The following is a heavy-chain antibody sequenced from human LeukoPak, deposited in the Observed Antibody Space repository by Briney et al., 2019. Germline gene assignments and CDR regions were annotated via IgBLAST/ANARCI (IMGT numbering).Heavy chain of an antibody. V-gene: IGHV1-18*01. Sequence: ASVKVSXKASGYTFTNYGVTWVRQAPGQGLEWVGWINPENGNTNYAGTFQGRVTMTTDTSTNTAYMELRSLRSDDTAVYYCARVQGYYYYYLDVWGKGTTVTVSS. CDR3: ARVQGYYYYYLDV. CDR2: INPENGNT. CDR1: GYTFTNYG. J-gene: IGHJ6*03.